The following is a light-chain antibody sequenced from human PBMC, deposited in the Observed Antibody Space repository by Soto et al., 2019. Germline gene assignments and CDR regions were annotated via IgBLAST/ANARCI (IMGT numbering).Light chain of an antibody. CDR2: SNN. CDR3: AAWDDSLNGGV. V-gene: IGLV1-44*01. Sequence: QSVLTQPPSASGTPGQRVTISCSGSSSNIGSNTVNWYQQLPGTAPKLLIYSNNQQPSGVPDRFSGSKSGTSASLAISGLQSEDEADYYWAAWDDSLNGGVFGGGTKLTVL. CDR1: SSNIGSNT. J-gene: IGLJ3*02.